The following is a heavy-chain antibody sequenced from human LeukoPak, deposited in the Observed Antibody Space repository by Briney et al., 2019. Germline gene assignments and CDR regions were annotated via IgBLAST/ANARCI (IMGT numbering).Heavy chain of an antibody. Sequence: GESLRLSCAASGFTFSSYAMNWVRQAPGKGLEWVSGISGSGGSTYYADSVKGRVTISRDNSKNTLYLQMNSLRAEDTAVYYCAKDLSSSWNYFDYWGQGTLVTVSS. CDR3: AKDLSSSWNYFDY. D-gene: IGHD6-13*01. V-gene: IGHV3-23*01. J-gene: IGHJ4*02. CDR1: GFTFSSYA. CDR2: ISGSGGST.